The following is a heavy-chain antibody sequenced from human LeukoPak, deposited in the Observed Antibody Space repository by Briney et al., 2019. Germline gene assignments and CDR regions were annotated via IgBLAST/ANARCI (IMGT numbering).Heavy chain of an antibody. D-gene: IGHD6-13*01. CDR2: ISAGGGST. V-gene: IGHV3-23*01. CDR1: GLTFSDYS. Sequence: GGFLRLSCAVSGLTFSDYSMAWVRQAPGKGLFWVSGISAGGGSTYYADSVKGRFTISRDNSRNTLYLQMNSLSAEDTAGYYCAKDAAGPEYWGQGTLVTVSS. J-gene: IGHJ4*02. CDR3: AKDAAGPEY.